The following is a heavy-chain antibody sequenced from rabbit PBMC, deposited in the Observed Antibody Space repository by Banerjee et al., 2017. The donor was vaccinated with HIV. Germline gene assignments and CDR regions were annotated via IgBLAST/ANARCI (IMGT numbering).Heavy chain of an antibody. D-gene: IGHD2-1*01. J-gene: IGHJ4*01. V-gene: IGHV1S45*01. CDR1: GISFSSRYY. CDR3: ARTTMTMVIANL. CDR2: IYTGSGRT. Sequence: QEQLEESGGDLVKPEGSLTLTCTASGISFSSRYYMCWVRQAPGKGLEWIGCIYTGSGRTYYASWAKGRFTISRSTSLNTVTLQMTSLTVADTATYFCARTTMTMVIANLWGPGTLVTVS.